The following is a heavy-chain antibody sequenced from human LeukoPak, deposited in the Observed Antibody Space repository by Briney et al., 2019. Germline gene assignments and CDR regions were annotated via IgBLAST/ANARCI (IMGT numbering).Heavy chain of an antibody. CDR1: GYSTRSGYY. D-gene: IGHD6-13*01. Sequence: SETLSLTCAVSGYSTRSGYYWGWFRQPPGKGLEWIGCMYHSGSTYYNPSLKSRVTISVDTSKNQFSLKLSSVTAPDTAVYYCARQGGSSSPYYYYYMDVWGKGTTVTVSS. CDR2: MYHSGST. CDR3: ARQGGSSSPYYYYYMDV. J-gene: IGHJ6*03. V-gene: IGHV4-38-2*01.